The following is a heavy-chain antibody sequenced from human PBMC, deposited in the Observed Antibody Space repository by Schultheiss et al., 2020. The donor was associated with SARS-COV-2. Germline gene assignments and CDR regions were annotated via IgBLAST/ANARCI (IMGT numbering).Heavy chain of an antibody. CDR2: ISSSSSYI. J-gene: IGHJ3*02. V-gene: IGHV3-21*01. Sequence: GESLKISCAASGFTFSSYEMNWVRQAPGKGLEWVSSISSSSSYIYYADSVKGRFTISRDNAKNSLYLQMNSLRAEDTAVYYCARAMGSSSWYFRFDAFDIWGQGTMVTVSS. D-gene: IGHD6-13*01. CDR1: GFTFSSYE. CDR3: ARAMGSSSWYFRFDAFDI.